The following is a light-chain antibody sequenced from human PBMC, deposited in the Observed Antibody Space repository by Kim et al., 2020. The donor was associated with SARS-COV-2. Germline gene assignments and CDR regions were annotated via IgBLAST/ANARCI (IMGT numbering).Light chain of an antibody. CDR3: QAWDRSTVV. V-gene: IGLV3-1*01. Sequence: VSPGQTASITFSGDKLGDKYACWYQQRPGQSPILVIYQDKKRPSGIPERFSGSNSGNTATLTISGTQALDEADYYCQAWDRSTVVFGGGTQLTVL. J-gene: IGLJ2*01. CDR1: KLGDKY. CDR2: QDK.